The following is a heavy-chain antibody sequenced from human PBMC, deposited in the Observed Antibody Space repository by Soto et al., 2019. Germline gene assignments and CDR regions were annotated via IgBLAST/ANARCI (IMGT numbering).Heavy chain of an antibody. CDR2: ISTDNGNT. D-gene: IGHD2-15*01. CDR3: ARGIDGTNMDY. V-gene: IGHV1-18*01. Sequence: ASVKVSCKASGYTFTNSGISWVRQAPGQGLEWMGWISTDNGNTNYAQHLQGRVSMTTDTSTSTAYMELSSLRSEDTAVYYCARGIDGTNMDYWGQGTLVTVSS. CDR1: GYTFTNSG. J-gene: IGHJ4*02.